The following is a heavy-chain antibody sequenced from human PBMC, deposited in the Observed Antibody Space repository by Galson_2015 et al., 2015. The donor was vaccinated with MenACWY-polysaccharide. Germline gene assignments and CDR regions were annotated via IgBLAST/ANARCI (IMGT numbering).Heavy chain of an antibody. V-gene: IGHV1-18*01. D-gene: IGHD3-10*01. CDR2: ISCYNGNT. CDR3: ARHFTNYGRGSVRFDY. J-gene: IGHJ4*02. CDR1: GYTFSSYG. Sequence: SVKVSCKSSGYTFSSYGISWVRQAPGQGLEWMGWISCYNGNTNYAHKLQGRLTMTTDTSTSTAYIELRSLRSHDPAVYYCARHFTNYGRGSVRFDYWGQGVLVAVSS.